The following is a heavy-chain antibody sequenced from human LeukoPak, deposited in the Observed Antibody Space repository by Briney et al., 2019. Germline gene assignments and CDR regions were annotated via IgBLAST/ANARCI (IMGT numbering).Heavy chain of an antibody. V-gene: IGHV3-33*01. Sequence: GGSLRPSCVASGFTFSNFGMHWVRQAPGKGLEWVAVIWYDGSNKYYADSVKGRFAISRDDSKNTLYLQMNSLRVEDTAVYYCARDRSVLWFDPWGQGTLVTVSS. CDR3: ARDRSVLWFDP. J-gene: IGHJ5*02. D-gene: IGHD3-10*02. CDR2: IWYDGSNK. CDR1: GFTFSNFG.